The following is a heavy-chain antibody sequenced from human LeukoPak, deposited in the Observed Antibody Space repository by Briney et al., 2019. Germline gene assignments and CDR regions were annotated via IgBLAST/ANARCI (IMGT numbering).Heavy chain of an antibody. CDR2: IYYSGST. V-gene: IGHV4-39*07. Sequence: SETLSLTCTVSGGSISSSSYYWGWIRQPPGKGLEWIGSIYYSGSTYYNPSLKSRVTISVDTSKNQFSLKLSSVTAADTAVYYCARVLTVSLGARRWFDPWGQGTLVTVSS. CDR1: GGSISSSSYY. J-gene: IGHJ5*02. CDR3: ARVLTVSLGARRWFDP. D-gene: IGHD2-8*01.